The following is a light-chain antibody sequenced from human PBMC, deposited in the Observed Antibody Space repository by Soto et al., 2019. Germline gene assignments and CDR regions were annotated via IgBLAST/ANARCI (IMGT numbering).Light chain of an antibody. Sequence: DIVMTQSPDSLAVSLGERATINCKSSQSVLYNSNNKNYLAWYQQKPGQPPKLLIYWASTRESGVPDRFSGSGSGTDFTLTISGLQAEDVAVYSCQQYYSTPLTFGGGTKVEIK. J-gene: IGKJ4*01. V-gene: IGKV4-1*01. CDR1: QSVLYNSNNKNY. CDR3: QQYYSTPLT. CDR2: WAS.